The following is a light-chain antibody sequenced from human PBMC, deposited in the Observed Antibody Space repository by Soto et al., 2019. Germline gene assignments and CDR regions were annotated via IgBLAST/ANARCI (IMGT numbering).Light chain of an antibody. J-gene: IGKJ1*01. Sequence: IVMTQSPATLSVSPGEGATLSCRASQSISSKLAWYQQRPGQAPMLLMYAASTRATGVPARFSGSGSGTEFTLTISSLQYEDFAVYYCQHYNDWRWTFGQGTKVEIK. CDR2: AAS. CDR3: QHYNDWRWT. CDR1: QSISSK. V-gene: IGKV3-15*01.